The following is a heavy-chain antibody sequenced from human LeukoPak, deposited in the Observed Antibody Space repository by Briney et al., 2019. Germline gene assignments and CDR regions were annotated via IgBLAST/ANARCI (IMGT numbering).Heavy chain of an antibody. CDR1: RFTFSSYS. V-gene: IGHV3-21*01. J-gene: IGHJ4*02. Sequence: GGSLRLSCAASRFTFSSYSMNWVRQAPGKGLEGVSSISSSSSYIYYADSVKGRFTISRDNAKNSLYLQMNSLRGEDTAVYYCGREIQAPGKTLEYWGQGTLVTVSS. CDR3: GREIQAPGKTLEY. CDR2: ISSSSSYI.